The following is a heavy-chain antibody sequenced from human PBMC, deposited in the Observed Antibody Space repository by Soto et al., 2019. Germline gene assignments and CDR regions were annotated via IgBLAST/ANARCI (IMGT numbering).Heavy chain of an antibody. V-gene: IGHV4-31*03. Sequence: QVQLQESGPGLMKPSQTLSLTCTVSGGSISSGGYYWSWIRQHPGKGLEWIGYIYYSGSTYYNPSLKSRVTISVDTSKNQFSLKLSSVTAADTAVYYCAREGYCSGGSCLIDYWGQGTLVTVSS. CDR3: AREGYCSGGSCLIDY. J-gene: IGHJ4*02. D-gene: IGHD2-15*01. CDR2: IYYSGST. CDR1: GGSISSGGYY.